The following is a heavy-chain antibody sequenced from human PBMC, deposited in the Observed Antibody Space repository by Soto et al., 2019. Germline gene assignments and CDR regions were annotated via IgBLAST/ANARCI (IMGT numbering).Heavy chain of an antibody. J-gene: IGHJ5*02. CDR1: GYTFTNYY. CDR3: ARGSNWNSNCFDP. Sequence: ASVKVSCKTSGYTFTNYYMHWVRQAPGQGLESMGWVNPSSGGTMFAQKFQGRVTMTRDTSISTVYMELTSLSSDDTAVYYCARGSNWNSNCFDPWGQGTLVPGSS. V-gene: IGHV1-2*02. CDR2: VNPSSGGT. D-gene: IGHD1-1*01.